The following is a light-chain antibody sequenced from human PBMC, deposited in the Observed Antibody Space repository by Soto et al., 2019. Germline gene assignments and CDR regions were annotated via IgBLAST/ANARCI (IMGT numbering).Light chain of an antibody. CDR2: GAS. CDR1: QSVSSN. Sequence: EIVVTQSKATLSVSPGERANLSCRASQSVSSNLAWYQQKPGQAPRLLIYGASTRATGIPARFSGSGSGTEFTLTISSLQSEDFAVYYCQQYNNWPTWTFGQGTKVDIK. CDR3: QQYNNWPTWT. J-gene: IGKJ1*01. V-gene: IGKV3-15*01.